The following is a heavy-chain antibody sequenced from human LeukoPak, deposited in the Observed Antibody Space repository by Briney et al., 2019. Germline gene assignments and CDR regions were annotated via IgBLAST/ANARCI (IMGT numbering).Heavy chain of an antibody. D-gene: IGHD6-13*01. CDR1: GFIFRNAW. CDR3: TTGYGSSWNY. CDR2: IKNKADGGTT. V-gene: IGHV3-15*01. Sequence: GGSLRLSCAASGFIFRNAWMNWVRQAPGDGLEWFGRIKNKADGGTTDYAAPVKGRFTISRDDSENTLSLQMNSLKIEDTAVYYCTTGYGSSWNYWGQGTLVTVSS. J-gene: IGHJ4*02.